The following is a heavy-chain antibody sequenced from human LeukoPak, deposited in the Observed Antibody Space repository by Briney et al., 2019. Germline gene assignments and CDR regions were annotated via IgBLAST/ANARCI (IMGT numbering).Heavy chain of an antibody. Sequence: ASVKVSCKASGYTFTSYYMHWARQAPGQGLEWMGIINPGSGSTSYAQKFQGRVTMTRDTSTSTVYMELSSLRSEDTAVYYCARGSLLTGYYIGWGQGTLVTVSS. CDR3: ARGSLLTGYYIG. V-gene: IGHV1-46*01. J-gene: IGHJ4*02. CDR1: GYTFTSYY. CDR2: INPGSGST. D-gene: IGHD3-9*01.